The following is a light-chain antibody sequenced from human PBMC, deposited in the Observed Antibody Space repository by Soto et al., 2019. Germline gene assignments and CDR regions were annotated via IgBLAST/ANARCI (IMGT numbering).Light chain of an antibody. CDR2: RSN. Sequence: QSVLTQPPSASGTPGQRVTISCSGSSSNIGTYNTYWYQQLPGTAPKLLIYRSNQRPSGVPDRFSGSKSGTSASLAISGLRSDDEADYHCAAWDESLVAWVFGGGTKLTVL. CDR3: AAWDESLVAWV. J-gene: IGLJ3*02. CDR1: SSNIGTYN. V-gene: IGLV1-47*01.